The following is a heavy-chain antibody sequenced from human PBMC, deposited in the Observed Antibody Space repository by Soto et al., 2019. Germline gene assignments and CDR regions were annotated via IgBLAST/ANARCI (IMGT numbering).Heavy chain of an antibody. Sequence: GGSLRLSCAASGFTFSSYGMHWVRQAPGKGLEWVAVISYDGSNKYYADSVKGRFTISRDNSKNTLYLQMNSLRAEDTAVYYCAKDGPSYYYDSSGYYEFDYWGQGTLVTVSS. D-gene: IGHD3-22*01. CDR3: AKDGPSYYYDSSGYYEFDY. CDR2: ISYDGSNK. CDR1: GFTFSSYG. V-gene: IGHV3-30*18. J-gene: IGHJ4*02.